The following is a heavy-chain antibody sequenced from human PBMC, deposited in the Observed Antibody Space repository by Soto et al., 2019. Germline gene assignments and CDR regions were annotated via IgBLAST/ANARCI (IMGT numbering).Heavy chain of an antibody. D-gene: IGHD1-1*01. CDR3: ARLSPTESFDY. J-gene: IGHJ4*02. V-gene: IGHV5-51*03. CDR2: IYPGDSDT. Sequence: PGESLKISCKGSGYIFTSYWIGWVRQMPGKGLEWMGIIYPGDSDTRYSPSFQGQVTISADKSISTAYLQWSSLKAADSAMYYCARLSPTESFDYWGQGSLVTVSS. CDR1: GYIFTSYW.